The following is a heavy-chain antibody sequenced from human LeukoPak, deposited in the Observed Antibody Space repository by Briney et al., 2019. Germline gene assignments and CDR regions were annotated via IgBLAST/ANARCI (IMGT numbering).Heavy chain of an antibody. D-gene: IGHD3-10*01. CDR2: IKEDGSEK. V-gene: IGHV3-7*01. CDR1: GFTFGNFW. CDR3: ARDYYYGSGSYYEPFDY. J-gene: IGHJ4*02. Sequence: PGGSLRLSCVASGFTFGNFWMSWVRQAPGKGPEWVANIKEDGSEKYYVDSVRGRFTISRDNAKNSLYLQMNSLRAEDTALNYCARDYYYGSGSYYEPFDYWGQGTLVTVSS.